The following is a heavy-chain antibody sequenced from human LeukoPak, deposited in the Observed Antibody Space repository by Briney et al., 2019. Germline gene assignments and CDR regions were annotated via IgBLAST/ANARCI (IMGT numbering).Heavy chain of an antibody. CDR2: ISYDGSNK. D-gene: IGHD6-13*01. CDR3: ARTEAGYSSSLFLFDY. CDR1: GFTFSSYA. V-gene: IGHV3-30-3*01. J-gene: IGHJ4*02. Sequence: PGGSLRLSCAASGFTFSSYAMRWVRQAPGKGLEWVAVISYDGSNKYYADSVKGRFTISRDNSKNTLYLQMNSLRAEATAVYYCARTEAGYSSSLFLFDYWGQGTLVTVSS.